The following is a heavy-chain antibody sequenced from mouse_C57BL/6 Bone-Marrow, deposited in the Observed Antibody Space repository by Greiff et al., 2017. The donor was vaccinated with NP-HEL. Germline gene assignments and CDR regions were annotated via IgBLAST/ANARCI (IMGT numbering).Heavy chain of an antibody. J-gene: IGHJ4*01. Sequence: QVHVKQSGAELAKPGASVKLSCKASGYTFTSYWMHWVKQRPGQGLEWIGYINPSSGYTKYNQKFKDKATLTADKSSSTAYMQLSSLTYEDSAVYYCARSYYGSSSAMDYWGQGTSVTVSS. CDR1: GYTFTSYW. D-gene: IGHD1-1*01. CDR2: INPSSGYT. V-gene: IGHV1-7*01. CDR3: ARSYYGSSSAMDY.